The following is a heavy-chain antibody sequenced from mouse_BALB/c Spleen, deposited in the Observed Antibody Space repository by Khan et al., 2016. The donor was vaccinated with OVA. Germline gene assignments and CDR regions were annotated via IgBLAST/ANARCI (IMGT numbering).Heavy chain of an antibody. Sequence: QVQLMESGPGLVAPSQSLSISCTVSGFSLTTYGVHWVRQPPGKGLEWLGIICAGGSTNYNSALMSRLSISNDNYKCQAFLMMNSMLTDDTAMYYCARDTAAIAYWGQGTLVTVSA. D-gene: IGHD1-2*01. CDR3: ARDTAAIAY. CDR2: ICAGGST. CDR1: GFSLTTYG. J-gene: IGHJ3*01. V-gene: IGHV2-9*02.